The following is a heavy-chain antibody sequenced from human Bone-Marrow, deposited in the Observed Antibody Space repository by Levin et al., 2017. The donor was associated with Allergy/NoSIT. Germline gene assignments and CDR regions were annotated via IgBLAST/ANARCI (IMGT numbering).Heavy chain of an antibody. V-gene: IGHV3-30*04. CDR2: ISYDGTNK. CDR3: ARDRYCSTTNGDDTLSGVYGMDV. J-gene: IGHJ6*02. D-gene: IGHD2-2*01. Sequence: GGSLRLSCAASGFTFDTYAIHWVRQTPGKGLEWVAVISYDGTNKYYADSVKGRFTVSRDNSKNTLYLQMNSVTTEDTAAYYCARDRYCSTTNGDDTLSGVYGMDVWGQGTTVTVSS. CDR1: GFTFDTYA.